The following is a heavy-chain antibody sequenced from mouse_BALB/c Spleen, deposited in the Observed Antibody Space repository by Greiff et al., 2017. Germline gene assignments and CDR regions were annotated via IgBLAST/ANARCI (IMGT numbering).Heavy chain of an antibody. V-gene: IGHV1-18*01. CDR3: ARGGGNFFYYAMDY. Sequence: EVQLQQSGPELVKPGASVKIPCKASGYTFTDYNMDWVKQSHGKSLEWIGDINPNNGGTIYNQKFKGKATVTVDKSSSTAYMELRSLTSEDTAVYYCARGGGNFFYYAMDYWGQGTSVTVSS. D-gene: IGHD2-1*01. CDR2: INPNNGGT. J-gene: IGHJ4*01. CDR1: GYTFTDYN.